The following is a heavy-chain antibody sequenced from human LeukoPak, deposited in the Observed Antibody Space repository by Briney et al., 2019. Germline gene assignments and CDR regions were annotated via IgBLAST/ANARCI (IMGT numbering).Heavy chain of an antibody. CDR2: ISGSGGST. J-gene: IGHJ4*02. D-gene: IGHD1-7*01. Sequence: GGSLRLSCAASGFTVSSNYMTWVRQAPGKGLEWVSAISGSGGSTYYADSVKGRFTISRDNSKNTLYLQMNSLRAEDTAVYYCAKDRELELPFDYWGQGTLVTVSS. V-gene: IGHV3-23*01. CDR3: AKDRELELPFDY. CDR1: GFTVSSNY.